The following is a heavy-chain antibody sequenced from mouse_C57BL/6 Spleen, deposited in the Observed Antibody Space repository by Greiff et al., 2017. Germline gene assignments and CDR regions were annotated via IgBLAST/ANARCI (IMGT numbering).Heavy chain of an antibody. CDR3: TYLRTVAY. CDR1: GFNFTDDY. D-gene: IGHD2-12*01. V-gene: IGHV14-4*01. J-gene: IGHJ3*01. Sequence: VQLQQSGAELVRPGASVKLSCTASGFNFTDDYMHWVKQRPEQGLEWIGWIDPENGDTEYDSKFQGKATITADTSSNTAYLQLSSLTSEDTAGDYCTYLRTVAYWGQGTLVTVSA. CDR2: IDPENGDT.